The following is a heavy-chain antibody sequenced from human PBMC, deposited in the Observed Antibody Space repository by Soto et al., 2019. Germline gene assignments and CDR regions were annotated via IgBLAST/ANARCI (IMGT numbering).Heavy chain of an antibody. V-gene: IGHV3-33*01. CDR2: IWYDGSNK. CDR1: GFTFSSYG. D-gene: IGHD6-13*01. CDR3: VRQQLLGPTHNFDY. J-gene: IGHJ4*02. Sequence: GGSLRLSCAASGFTFSSYGMHWVRQAPGKGLEWVAVIWYDGSNKYYADSVKGRFTISRDNSKNTLYLQMNSLRAEDTAVYYCVRQQLLGPTHNFDYWGQGTLVTVSS.